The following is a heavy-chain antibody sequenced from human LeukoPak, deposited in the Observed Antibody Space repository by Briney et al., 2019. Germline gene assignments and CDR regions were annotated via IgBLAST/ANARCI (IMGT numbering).Heavy chain of an antibody. CDR2: IRGSGGGT. CDR3: AKARAGPIMITCGGVIVR. CDR1: ALSLSSYA. D-gene: IGHD3-16*02. V-gene: IGHV3-23*01. Sequence: GGSMRLSCAASALSLSSYAMSWVPKAPGKGLECGSAIRGSGGGTYCADSAKESFTIASDNSKSTLYLQMNSLRAEDKAVYYCAKARAGPIMITCGGVIVRWGQGTLVTVSS. J-gene: IGHJ4*02.